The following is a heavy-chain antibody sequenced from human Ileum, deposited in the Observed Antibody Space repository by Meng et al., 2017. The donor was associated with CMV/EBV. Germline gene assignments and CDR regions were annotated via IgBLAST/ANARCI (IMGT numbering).Heavy chain of an antibody. D-gene: IGHD3-10*01. CDR1: GDSISFYY. J-gene: IGHJ5*02. V-gene: IGHV4-59*01. CDR3: AREDSGWFDP. Sequence: SETLSLTCTVSGDSISFYYWSWIRQPPGKGLEWIGYIYYSGTTNYNPSLKSRVTISVDTSKNQFSLKLSSVTAADTAVYYCAREDSGWFDPWGQGTQVTVSS. CDR2: IYYSGTT.